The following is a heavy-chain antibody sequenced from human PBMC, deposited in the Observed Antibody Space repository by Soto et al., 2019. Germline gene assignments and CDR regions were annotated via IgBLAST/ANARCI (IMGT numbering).Heavy chain of an antibody. CDR2: INPSGGST. CDR3: ARAGRGLLDAPGYDAFDI. D-gene: IGHD2-15*01. J-gene: IGHJ3*02. V-gene: IGHV1-46*01. Sequence: ASVKVSCKASGYTFTSYYMHWVRQAPGQGLEWMGIINPSGGSTSYAQKFQGRVTMTRDTSTSTVYMELSSLRSEDTAVYYCARAGRGLLDAPGYDAFDIWGQGTMVTVSS. CDR1: GYTFTSYY.